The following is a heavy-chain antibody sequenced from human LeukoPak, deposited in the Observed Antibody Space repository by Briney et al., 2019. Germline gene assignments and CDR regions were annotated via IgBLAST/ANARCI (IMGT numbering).Heavy chain of an antibody. Sequence: GGSLRLSCAASGFTFSSYAMSWVRQAPGKGLEWVSAISGSGGSTYYADSVRGRFTVSRDNSKNTLYLQLNSLRVEDTAVYYCTREGLGTTFSAWFDPWGQGTLVIVSS. V-gene: IGHV3-23*01. D-gene: IGHD1-7*01. J-gene: IGHJ5*02. CDR1: GFTFSSYA. CDR3: TREGLGTTFSAWFDP. CDR2: ISGSGGST.